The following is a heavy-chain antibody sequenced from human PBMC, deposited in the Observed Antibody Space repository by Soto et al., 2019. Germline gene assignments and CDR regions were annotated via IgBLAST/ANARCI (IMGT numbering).Heavy chain of an antibody. CDR2: IYYSGST. J-gene: IGHJ4*02. Sequence: QVQLQESGPGLVKPSQTLSLTCTVSGGSISSGGYYWSWTRQHPGKGLEWIGYIYYSGSTYYNPSLMSRVTLAVATSKNRFSLKLSSVTAADTAVYYCARLGIQLWLLDYWGQGTLVTVSS. V-gene: IGHV4-31*03. CDR3: ARLGIQLWLLDY. D-gene: IGHD5-18*01. CDR1: GGSISSGGYY.